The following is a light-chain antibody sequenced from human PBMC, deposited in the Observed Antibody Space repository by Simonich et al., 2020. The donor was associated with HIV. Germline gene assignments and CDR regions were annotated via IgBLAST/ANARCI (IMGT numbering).Light chain of an antibody. CDR1: QSVLYRYNNKNY. V-gene: IGKV4-1*01. CDR3: QQIYSTPLT. CDR2: WAS. Sequence: DIVMTQHPDSLAVSLGERATINCKSSQSVLYRYNNKNYLARDKQKPGQPPKLLVYWASTRESGVPDRFSGSGSGTDFTLTISSLQAEDFATYFCQQIYSTPLTFGGGTKLEIK. J-gene: IGKJ4*01.